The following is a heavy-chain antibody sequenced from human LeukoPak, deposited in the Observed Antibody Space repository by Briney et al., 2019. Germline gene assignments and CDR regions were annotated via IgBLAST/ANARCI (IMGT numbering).Heavy chain of an antibody. CDR3: ARGVYYDSSGYLYAFDI. CDR1: GFTFSSYG. D-gene: IGHD3-22*01. CDR2: IRYDGSNK. J-gene: IGHJ3*02. V-gene: IGHV3-30*02. Sequence: PGGSLRLSCAASGFTFSSYGMHWVRQAPGKGLEWVAFIRYDGSNKYYADSVKGRFTISRDNSKNTLYLQMNSLRAEDTAVYYCARGVYYDSSGYLYAFDIWGQGTMVTVSS.